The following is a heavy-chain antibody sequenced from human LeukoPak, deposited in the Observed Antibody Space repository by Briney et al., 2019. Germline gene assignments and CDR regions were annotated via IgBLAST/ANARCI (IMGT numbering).Heavy chain of an antibody. CDR3: ARSIGLTGGGVDV. V-gene: IGHV3-11*01. D-gene: IGHD3-9*01. CDR2: ITNGGSTI. J-gene: IGHJ6*02. Sequence: GGSLRLSCAASGFTFSDYNMNWVREAPGEGLEWVSYITNGGSTIHHADSVKGRFTISRDNAKKTLYLQMNSLRAEDTAVYYCARSIGLTGGGVDVWGQGTTVTVSS. CDR1: GFTFSDYN.